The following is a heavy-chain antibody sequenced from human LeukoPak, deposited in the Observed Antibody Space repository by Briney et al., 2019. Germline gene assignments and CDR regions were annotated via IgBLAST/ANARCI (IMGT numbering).Heavy chain of an antibody. CDR3: ARTDYYYYYMDV. V-gene: IGHV3-20*01. CDR1: GFTFSSYG. J-gene: IGHJ6*03. Sequence: GGSLRLSCAASGFTFSSYGMSWVRQAPGKGLEWVSGINWNGDSTGYADSVKGRFTISRDNAKNSLYLQMNSLRAEDTALYHCARTDYYYYYMDVWGKGTTVTISS. CDR2: INWNGDST. D-gene: IGHD2-2*01.